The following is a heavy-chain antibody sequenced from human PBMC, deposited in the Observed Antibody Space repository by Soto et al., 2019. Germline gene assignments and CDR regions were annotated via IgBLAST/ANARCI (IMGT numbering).Heavy chain of an antibody. Sequence: PSVKVSCKASGYTFTDYYIHWVRQAPGQGLEWMGWINPNSGGTNYAQKFQGRVTMTRDTSISTAYMELSSLRAEDTAVYSCARAPGYSSSSPFDYWGQGTLVTVSS. CDR3: ARAPGYSSSSPFDY. CDR2: INPNSGGT. J-gene: IGHJ4*02. CDR1: GYTFTDYY. D-gene: IGHD6-6*01. V-gene: IGHV1-2*02.